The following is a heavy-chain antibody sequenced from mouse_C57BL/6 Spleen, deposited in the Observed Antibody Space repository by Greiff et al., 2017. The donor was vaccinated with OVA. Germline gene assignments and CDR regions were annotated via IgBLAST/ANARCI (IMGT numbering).Heavy chain of an antibody. J-gene: IGHJ2*01. CDR2: ISYSGST. CDR1: GYSITSGYD. D-gene: IGHD2-10*02. CDR3: ARGGYGNPFDY. Sequence: EVQLQESGPGMVKPSQSLSLTCTVTGYSITSGYDWHWIRHFPGNKLEWMGYISYSGSTNYNPSLKSRISITHDTSKNHFFLKLNSVTTEDTATYYCARGGYGNPFDYWGQGTTLTVSS. V-gene: IGHV3-1*01.